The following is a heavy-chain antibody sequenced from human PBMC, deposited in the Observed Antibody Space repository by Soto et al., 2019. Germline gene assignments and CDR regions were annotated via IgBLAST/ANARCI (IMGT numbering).Heavy chain of an antibody. V-gene: IGHV1-3*01. CDR3: AGTIDYLGWFDP. Sequence: ASVKVSCKASGYTFTSYAIHWVRQAPGQRLEWMGWINAGNGNTKYSQKFQGRVTITRDTSASTAYMELSSLRSEDTAVYYCAGTIDYLGWFDPWGQGTLVTVSS. CDR1: GYTFTSYA. CDR2: INAGNGNT. J-gene: IGHJ5*02. D-gene: IGHD4-17*01.